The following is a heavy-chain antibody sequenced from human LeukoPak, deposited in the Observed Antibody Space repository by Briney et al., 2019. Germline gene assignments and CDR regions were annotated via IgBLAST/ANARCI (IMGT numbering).Heavy chain of an antibody. J-gene: IGHJ4*02. CDR1: GYTLTELS. CDR2: FDPEDGET. CDR3: ATGLITFGGVIVH. Sequence: ASVKVSCKVSGYTLTELSMHWVRLAPGKGREWMGGFDPEDGETIYAQKFQGRVTMTEDTSTDTAYMELSSLRSEDTAVYYCATGLITFGGVIVHWGQGTQVTVSS. V-gene: IGHV1-24*01. D-gene: IGHD3-16*02.